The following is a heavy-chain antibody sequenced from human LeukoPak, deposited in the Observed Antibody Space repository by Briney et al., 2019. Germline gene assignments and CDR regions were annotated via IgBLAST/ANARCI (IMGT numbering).Heavy chain of an antibody. CDR1: GFTFSDYY. Sequence: GGSLRLSCAASGFTFSDYYMSWIRQAPGKGLEWVSYISSSGSTVYYADSVKGRFTISRDNAKNSLYLQMNSLRAEDTAVYYCARMYGSIFGVVIKTYYYYYMDVWGKGTTVTVSS. CDR3: ARMYGSIFGVVIKTYYYYYMDV. CDR2: ISSSGSTV. D-gene: IGHD3-3*01. V-gene: IGHV3-11*04. J-gene: IGHJ6*03.